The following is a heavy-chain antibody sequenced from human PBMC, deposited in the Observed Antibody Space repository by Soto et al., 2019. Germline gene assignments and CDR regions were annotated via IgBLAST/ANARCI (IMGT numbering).Heavy chain of an antibody. J-gene: IGHJ5*02. V-gene: IGHV4-31*03. D-gene: IGHD2-15*01. CDR2: IYYSGST. CDR1: GGSISSGGYY. Sequence: QVQLQESGPGLVKPSQTLSLTCTVSGGSISSGGYYWSWIRQHPGKGLEWIGYIYYSGSTYYNPSLKSRVTISVDTSKNQFSLKLSSVTAGDTAVYYCARDKGGSWYWFDPWGQGTLVTVSS. CDR3: ARDKGGSWYWFDP.